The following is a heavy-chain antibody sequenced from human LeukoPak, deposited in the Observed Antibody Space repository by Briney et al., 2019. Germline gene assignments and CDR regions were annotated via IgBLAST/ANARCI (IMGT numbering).Heavy chain of an antibody. V-gene: IGHV1-3*03. D-gene: IGHD4-17*01. CDR2: INAGNGNT. CDR1: GYTFTSYA. CDR3: ASADYGDYVFDP. Sequence: VASVKVSCKASGYTFTSYAMHWVRQAPGQRLEWMGWINAGNGNTKYSQEFQGRVTITRDTSASTAYMELSSLRSEDMAVYYCASADYGDYVFDPWGQGTLVTVSS. J-gene: IGHJ5*02.